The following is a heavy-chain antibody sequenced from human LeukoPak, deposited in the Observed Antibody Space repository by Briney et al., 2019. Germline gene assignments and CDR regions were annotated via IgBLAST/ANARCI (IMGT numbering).Heavy chain of an antibody. CDR3: ARGPNYYYDSKDFYFDY. D-gene: IGHD3-22*01. J-gene: IGHJ4*02. V-gene: IGHV4-34*01. CDR2: INHSGST. Sequence: SETLSLTCAVYGGFFSGYYWSWIRQPPGKGLEWVGEINHSGSTNYNPSLKSRVTISVDTSKNQFSLKLSSVTAADTAVYYCARGPNYYYDSKDFYFDYWGQGTLVTVSS. CDR1: GGFFSGYY.